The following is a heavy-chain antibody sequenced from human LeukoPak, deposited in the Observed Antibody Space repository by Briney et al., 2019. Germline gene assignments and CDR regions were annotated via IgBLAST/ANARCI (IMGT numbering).Heavy chain of an antibody. CDR3: ARFSQYFDTSSHYLDY. CDR2: IYYDGRI. V-gene: IGHV4-59*08. Sequence: SETLSLTCAVSGGSISGYFWSWIRQPPGEGLEWVGYIYYDGRIKYNPSLKSRVTISVDTSKNQFSLRLNSVSAADTAVYYCARFSQYFDTSSHYLDYWGQGILVTVSS. D-gene: IGHD3-22*01. J-gene: IGHJ4*02. CDR1: GGSISGYF.